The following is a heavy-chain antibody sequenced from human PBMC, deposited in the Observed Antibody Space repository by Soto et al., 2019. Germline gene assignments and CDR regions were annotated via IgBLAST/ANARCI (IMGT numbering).Heavy chain of an antibody. D-gene: IGHD3-22*01. CDR3: ARDPNDSSAYYHHYYYGMDV. CDR1: GYTFTSYG. J-gene: IGHJ6*02. Sequence: QIQLMQSGAEVKKPGASVKVSCKASGYTFTSYGIHWVRQAPGQRLEWTGWINARNGNTKYSEKFQGRVTITRDTTVSTAYLELSSVRSEDTAVYYCARDPNDSSAYYHHYYYGMDVWGQGTTVTVSS. CDR2: INARNGNT. V-gene: IGHV1-3*01.